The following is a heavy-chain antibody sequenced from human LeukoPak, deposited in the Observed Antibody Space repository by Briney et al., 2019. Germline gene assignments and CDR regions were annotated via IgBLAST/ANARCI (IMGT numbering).Heavy chain of an antibody. CDR3: ARVRITLVRGVIRYNWFDP. Sequence: PSETLSLTCAVYGGSFSGYYWSWIRQPPGRGLEWIGEINHSGSTNYNPSLKSRVTISVDTSKNQFSLKLSSVTAADTAVYYCARVRITLVRGVIRYNWFDPWGQGTLVTVSS. V-gene: IGHV4-34*01. CDR1: GGSFSGYY. D-gene: IGHD3-10*01. J-gene: IGHJ5*02. CDR2: INHSGST.